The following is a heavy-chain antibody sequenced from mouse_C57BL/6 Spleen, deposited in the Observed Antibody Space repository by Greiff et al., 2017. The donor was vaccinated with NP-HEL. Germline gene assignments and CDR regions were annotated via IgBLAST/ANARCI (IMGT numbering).Heavy chain of an antibody. D-gene: IGHD1-1*01. CDR1: GFTFSNYW. Sequence: EVHLVESGGGLVQPGGSMKLSCVASGFTFSNYWMNWVRQSPEKGLEWVAQIRLKSDNYATHYAESVKGRFTISRDDSKSSVYLQMNNLRAEDTGIYYCTAGSRTFWYFDVWGTGTTVTVSS. V-gene: IGHV6-3*01. J-gene: IGHJ1*03. CDR3: TAGSRTFWYFDV. CDR2: IRLKSDNYAT.